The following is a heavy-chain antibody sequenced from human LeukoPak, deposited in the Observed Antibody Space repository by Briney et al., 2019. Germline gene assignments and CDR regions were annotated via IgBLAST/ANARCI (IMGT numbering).Heavy chain of an antibody. V-gene: IGHV3-48*01. CDR1: GFTFSSYS. CDR2: ISSSSSTI. J-gene: IGHJ6*03. D-gene: IGHD2-21*02. Sequence: GGSLRLSCAASGFTFSSYSMNWVRQAPGKGLEWVSYISSSSSTIYYADSVKGRFTISRDNSKNTLYLQMNSLRAEDTAVYYCAKLGRVVVTAHYYYYMDVWGKGTTVTISS. CDR3: AKLGRVVVTAHYYYYMDV.